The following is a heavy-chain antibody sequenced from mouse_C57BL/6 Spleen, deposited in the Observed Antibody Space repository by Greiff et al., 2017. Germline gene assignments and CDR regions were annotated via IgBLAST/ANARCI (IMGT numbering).Heavy chain of an antibody. Sequence: VQLQQSGAELVRPGASVKLSCKASGYTFTDYYINWVKQRPGQGLEWIARIYPGSGNTYYNEKFKGKATLTAEKSSSTAYMQLSSLTSEDSAVYFCARGGYIYYGNSLFDYWGQGTTLTVSS. CDR1: GYTFTDYY. V-gene: IGHV1-76*01. CDR3: ARGGYIYYGNSLFDY. CDR2: IYPGSGNT. D-gene: IGHD2-1*01. J-gene: IGHJ2*01.